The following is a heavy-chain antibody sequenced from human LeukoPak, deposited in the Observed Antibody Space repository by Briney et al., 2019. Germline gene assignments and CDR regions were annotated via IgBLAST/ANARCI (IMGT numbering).Heavy chain of an antibody. CDR1: GGSFSGYY. CDR3: ARGLGAAASPFDY. D-gene: IGHD6-13*01. Sequence: SETLSLTCAVYGGSFSGYYWSWIRQPPGKGLERIGEINHSGSTNYNPSLKSRVTISVDTSKNQFSLKLSSVTAADTAVYYCARGLGAAASPFDYWGQGTLVTVSS. V-gene: IGHV4-34*01. J-gene: IGHJ4*02. CDR2: INHSGST.